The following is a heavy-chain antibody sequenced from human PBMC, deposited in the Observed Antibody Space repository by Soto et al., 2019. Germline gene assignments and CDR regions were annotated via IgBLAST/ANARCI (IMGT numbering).Heavy chain of an antibody. CDR3: ARDNGYLDV. CDR1: GYTFTSYG. Sequence: RASVKVSCKASGYTFTSYGISWVRQAPGQGLEWMGWISAYNGNTNYAQKLQGRVTMTTDTSTSTAYMELSSVTVADTAMYYCARDNGYLDVWGQGTTVTVSS. V-gene: IGHV1-18*01. CDR2: ISAYNGNT. J-gene: IGHJ6*02. D-gene: IGHD5-18*01.